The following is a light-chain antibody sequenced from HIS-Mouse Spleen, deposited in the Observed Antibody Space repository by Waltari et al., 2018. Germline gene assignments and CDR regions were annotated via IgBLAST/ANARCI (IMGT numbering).Light chain of an antibody. CDR1: SSDVGGYNY. Sequence: QSALTQPASVSGSPGQSITISCTGTSSDVGGYNYVSWYQQHPGKAPKLMIYDVSNRASGVSNSYSGSKSGNTAALTISGLQAEDEADYYCSSYTSSSTLVFGGGTKLTVL. J-gene: IGLJ2*01. V-gene: IGLV2-14*03. CDR2: DVS. CDR3: SSYTSSSTLV.